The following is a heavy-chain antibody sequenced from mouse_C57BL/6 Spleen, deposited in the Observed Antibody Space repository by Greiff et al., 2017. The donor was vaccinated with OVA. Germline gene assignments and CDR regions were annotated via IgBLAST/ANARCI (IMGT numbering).Heavy chain of an antibody. V-gene: IGHV1-53*01. Sequence: QVQLQQPGTELVKPGASVKLSCKASGYTFTSYWMHWVKQRPGQGLEWIGNINPSNGGTNYNEKFKSKATLTVDKSSSTAYIQLSSLTSEDSAVYYCARGNYDYDWFAYWGQGTLVTVSA. CDR3: ARGNYDYDWFAY. J-gene: IGHJ3*01. CDR2: INPSNGGT. D-gene: IGHD2-4*01. CDR1: GYTFTSYW.